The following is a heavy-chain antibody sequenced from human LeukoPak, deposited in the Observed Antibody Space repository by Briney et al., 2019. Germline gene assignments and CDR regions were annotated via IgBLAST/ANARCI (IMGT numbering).Heavy chain of an antibody. CDR2: INPNSGDT. J-gene: IGHJ4*02. CDR3: ASISEVWSGYYTVDHEY. Sequence: KSGGSESLFCGPSGLTFSRYGMHWARHAPGEGREWMGRINPNSGDTNYAQKFLGWVTMTTDTSISTAYMELSSLTSDDTAVYYCASISEVWSGYYTVDHEYCGQGNLVTVS. CDR1: GLTFSRYG. D-gene: IGHD3-3*01. V-gene: IGHV1-2*04.